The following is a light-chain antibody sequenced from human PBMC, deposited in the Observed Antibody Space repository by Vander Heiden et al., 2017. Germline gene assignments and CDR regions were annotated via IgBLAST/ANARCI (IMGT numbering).Light chain of an antibody. CDR3: QSYDSSLSGLVV. V-gene: IGLV1-40*01. J-gene: IGLJ2*01. Sequence: QSVLTQPPSVSGAPGQRVTISCPGRSSNLGAGYDLHWYQQRSGTAAHLLIYGNSNRRSWVPDRFSCSTSGTSASLSTTGLQAADEADYYCQSYDSSLSGLVVFGGGTKLTVL. CDR2: GNS. CDR1: SSNLGAGYD.